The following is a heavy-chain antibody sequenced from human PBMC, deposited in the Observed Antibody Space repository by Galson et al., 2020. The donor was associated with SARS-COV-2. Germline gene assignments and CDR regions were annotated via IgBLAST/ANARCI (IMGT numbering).Heavy chain of an antibody. J-gene: IGHJ4*02. Sequence: ASVKVSCQASGYRFTDYYMHWVRQAHGEGLEWMGWVNPNTGDTKYTEKFQGRVSMTRDTSISTAYMELSRLTSDDTAVYYCARDRISAPDDFDYWCQGTLVTVSS. CDR3: ARDRISAPDDFDY. V-gene: IGHV1-2*02. CDR2: VNPNTGDT. D-gene: IGHD6-13*01. CDR1: GYRFTDYY.